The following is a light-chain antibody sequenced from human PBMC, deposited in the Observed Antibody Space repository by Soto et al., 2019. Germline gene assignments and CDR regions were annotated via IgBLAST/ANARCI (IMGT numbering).Light chain of an antibody. Sequence: DIQMTQSPSSLSASVGDRVTITCRASQGISNYLARYQQKPGKVPKLLIYAASTLQSGIPSRFSGSGSGTDFTLTISSLQPEDVATYYCQKYNSAPPWTFGQGTKVEIK. CDR3: QKYNSAPPWT. CDR2: AAS. V-gene: IGKV1-27*01. J-gene: IGKJ1*01. CDR1: QGISNY.